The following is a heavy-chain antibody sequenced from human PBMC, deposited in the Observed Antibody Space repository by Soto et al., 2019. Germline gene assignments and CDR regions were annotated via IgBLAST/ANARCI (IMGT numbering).Heavy chain of an antibody. D-gene: IGHD2-15*01. Sequence: PSETLSLTCTVSGGSISSVGYYWSWIRQHPGKGLELIGYIYYSGSTYYDPSLRSRVTISVDTSKNQFSLKLSSVTDADKAVHYCARGGANSHIVVVGPDSYYGMDXWGQGTTVTVS. CDR1: GGSISSVGYY. J-gene: IGHJ6*02. CDR2: IYYSGST. V-gene: IGHV4-31*03. CDR3: ARGGANSHIVVVGPDSYYGMDX.